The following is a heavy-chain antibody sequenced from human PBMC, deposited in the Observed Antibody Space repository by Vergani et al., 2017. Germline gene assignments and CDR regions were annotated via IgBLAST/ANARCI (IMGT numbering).Heavy chain of an antibody. Sequence: QLQLQESGPGLVTPSQTLSLTCSVSGASINSGGYYWSWIRQSPGGGLEWIGYTYYSGNTYYNPSFKSRVIISVDTSKNQIYLDLNSVSAADTAVYYCARDRGLAGSDYYAFGYWGQGTLVTVSS. D-gene: IGHD6-13*01. J-gene: IGHJ4*02. CDR1: GASINSGGYY. CDR2: TYYSGNT. V-gene: IGHV4-31*03. CDR3: ARDRGLAGSDYYAFGY.